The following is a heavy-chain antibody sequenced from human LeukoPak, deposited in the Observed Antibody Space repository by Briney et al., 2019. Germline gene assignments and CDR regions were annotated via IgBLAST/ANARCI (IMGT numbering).Heavy chain of an antibody. J-gene: IGHJ4*02. CDR2: TNPNSGGT. D-gene: IGHD5-24*01. CDR3: ARVEMATNLDYFDY. V-gene: IGHV1-2*02. Sequence: GASVKVSCKASGYTFTGYYMHWVRQAPGQGLEWMGWTNPNSGGTNYAQKFQGRVTMTRDTSISTAYMELSRLRSDDTAVYYCARVEMATNLDYFDYWGQGTLVTVSS. CDR1: GYTFTGYY.